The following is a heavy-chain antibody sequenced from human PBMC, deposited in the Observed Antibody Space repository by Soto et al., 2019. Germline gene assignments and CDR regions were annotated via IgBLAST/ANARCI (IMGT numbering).Heavy chain of an antibody. D-gene: IGHD2-2*02. CDR3: ARAYCSSTSCYTFIDY. CDR2: INAGNGNT. V-gene: IGHV1-3*01. CDR1: GYTFTSYA. J-gene: IGHJ4*02. Sequence: QVQLVQSGAEVKKPGASVKVSCKASGYTFTSYAMHWVRQAPGQRLEWMGWINAGNGNTKYSQKFQGRVTITRDTAASTAYKELSSLRSEYTAVYYCARAYCSSTSCYTFIDYWGQGNLVTVSS.